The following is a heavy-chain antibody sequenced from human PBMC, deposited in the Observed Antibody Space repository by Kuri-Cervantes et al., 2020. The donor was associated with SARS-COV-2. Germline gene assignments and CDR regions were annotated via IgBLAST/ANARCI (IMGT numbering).Heavy chain of an antibody. V-gene: IGHV1-18*01. CDR3: ARDVFGAAVASRAFDI. D-gene: IGHD6-19*01. Sequence: ASVKVSCKASGGTFSSYAISWVRQAPGQGLEWMAWISAYDGDTKYAQKFQGRVTMTTDTSTTTAYMELKSLRSDDTAVYYCARDVFGAAVASRAFDIWGQGTMVTVSS. CDR2: ISAYDGDT. CDR1: GGTFSSYA. J-gene: IGHJ3*02.